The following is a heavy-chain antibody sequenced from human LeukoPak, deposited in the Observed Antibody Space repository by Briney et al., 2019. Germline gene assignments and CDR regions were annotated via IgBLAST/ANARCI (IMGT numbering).Heavy chain of an antibody. CDR3: ARVACSNGVCIDY. V-gene: IGHV3-74*01. J-gene: IGHJ4*02. D-gene: IGHD2-8*01. CDR2: ISGDGSST. CDR1: GFTLSSYW. Sequence: PGGSLRLSCAASGFTLSSYWMHWVRQAPGKGLVWVSLISGDGSSTSYADSVKGRFTISRDNAKNTLFLQMNSLRAEDTAVYYCARVACSNGVCIDYWGQGTLVSVSS.